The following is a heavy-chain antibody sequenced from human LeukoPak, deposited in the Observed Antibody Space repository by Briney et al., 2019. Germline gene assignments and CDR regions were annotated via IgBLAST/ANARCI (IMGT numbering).Heavy chain of an antibody. CDR1: GFTFSSYW. CDR3: AREDIVVVPAANRVGFYYYYYMDV. CDR2: IKQDGSEK. Sequence: QPGGSLRLSCAASGFTFSSYWMSWVHQAPGKGLEWVANIKQDGSEKYYVDSVKGRFTISRDNAKNSLYLQMNSLRAEDTAVYYCAREDIVVVPAANRVGFYYYYYMDVWGKGTTVTVSS. D-gene: IGHD2-2*01. J-gene: IGHJ6*03. V-gene: IGHV3-7*01.